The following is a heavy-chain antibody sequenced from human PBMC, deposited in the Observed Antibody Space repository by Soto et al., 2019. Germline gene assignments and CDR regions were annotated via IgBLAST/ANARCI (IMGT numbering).Heavy chain of an antibody. D-gene: IGHD3-16*01. Sequence: QVQLVQSGVEVKRPGASVKVSCKASGYTFTSYGITWVRQDPGQGLEWMGWIDTYNGKTYYAQNIQGRVTRTTDTSTSTAYMELRILRSDDKAVYYCARGITFGGVLNGMDVWGQGTTVTVSS. CDR3: ARGITFGGVLNGMDV. J-gene: IGHJ6*02. CDR1: GYTFTSYG. V-gene: IGHV1-18*01. CDR2: IDTYNGKT.